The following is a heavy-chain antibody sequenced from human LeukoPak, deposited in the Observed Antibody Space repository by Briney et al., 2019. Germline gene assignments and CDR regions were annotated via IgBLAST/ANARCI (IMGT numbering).Heavy chain of an antibody. D-gene: IGHD1-26*01. Sequence: PGGSLRLSCAASGFTFSSYSMNWVRQAPGKGLEWVPFISSSSSTIYYADSVKGRFTISRDNAKNSLYLQMNSLRAEDTAVYYCARDRGGSYPAIDYWGQGTLVTVSS. J-gene: IGHJ4*02. CDR2: ISSSSSTI. V-gene: IGHV3-48*04. CDR1: GFTFSSYS. CDR3: ARDRGGSYPAIDY.